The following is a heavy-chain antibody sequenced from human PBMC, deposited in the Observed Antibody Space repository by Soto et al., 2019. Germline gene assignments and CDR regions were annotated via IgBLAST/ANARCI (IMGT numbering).Heavy chain of an antibody. J-gene: IGHJ6*02. CDR2: INPNSGGT. V-gene: IGHV1-2*02. CDR1: GYTFTGYY. Sequence: ASVKVSCKASGYTFTGYYMHWVRQAPGQGLEWMGWINPNSGGTNYAQKFQGRVTMTRDTSISTAYMELSRLRSDDTAVYYCARGGKGYYDFWSGYMPTDYYGMDVWGQGTTVTVS. CDR3: ARGGKGYYDFWSGYMPTDYYGMDV. D-gene: IGHD3-3*01.